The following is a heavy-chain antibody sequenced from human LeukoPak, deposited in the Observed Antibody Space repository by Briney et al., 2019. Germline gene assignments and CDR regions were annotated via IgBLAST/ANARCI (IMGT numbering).Heavy chain of an antibody. Sequence: PSETLSLTCTVSGGSISSGDYYWSWIRQPPGKGLEWIGYIYYSGSTYYNPSLKSRVTISVDTSMNQFSLKLSSVTAADTAVYYCARGSAGPPYYYDSSGYYCDYWGQGTLVTVSS. CDR1: GGSISSGDYY. CDR3: ARGSAGPPYYYDSSGYYCDY. CDR2: IYYSGST. D-gene: IGHD3-22*01. V-gene: IGHV4-30-4*01. J-gene: IGHJ4*02.